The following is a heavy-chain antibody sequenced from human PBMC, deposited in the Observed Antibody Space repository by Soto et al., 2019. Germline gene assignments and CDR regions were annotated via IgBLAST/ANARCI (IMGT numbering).Heavy chain of an antibody. J-gene: IGHJ4*02. CDR2: INPSGGST. CDR1: GYTFTSYY. CDR3: ARAPYVDTAMVTMPN. D-gene: IGHD5-18*01. V-gene: IGHV1-46*01. Sequence: ASVKVSCKASGYTFTSYYMHWVRQAPGQGLEWMGKINPSGGSTSYAQKFQGRVTMTRDTSTSTVYMELSSLRSEDTAVYYCARAPYVDTAMVTMPNWGQGTLVTVSS.